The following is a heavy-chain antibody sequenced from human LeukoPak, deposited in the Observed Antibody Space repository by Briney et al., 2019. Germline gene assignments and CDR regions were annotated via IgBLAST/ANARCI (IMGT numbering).Heavy chain of an antibody. CDR2: IYYSGST. V-gene: IGHV4-39*01. CDR3: ARLAEEYSRSLTWDY. Sequence: SETLSLTCTVSGGSISSSSYYWGWIRQPPGKGLEWIGSIYYSGSTYYNPSLKSRVTISVDTSKNQFSLKLSSVTAADTAVYYCARLAEEYSRSLTWDYWGQGTLVTVSS. CDR1: GGSISSSSYY. J-gene: IGHJ4*02. D-gene: IGHD6-13*01.